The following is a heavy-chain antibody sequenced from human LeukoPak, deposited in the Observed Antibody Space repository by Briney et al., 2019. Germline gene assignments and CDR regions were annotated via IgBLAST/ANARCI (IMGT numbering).Heavy chain of an antibody. CDR1: GFTFSRSG. Sequence: GRSLRLSCAASGFTFSRSGMHWVRQAPGKGLEWVAVISYDGSNKYYADSVKGRFTISRDNSKNMVYLQMNSLRDEDTAVYYCAKDSLEIRGVIPDYWGQGTLVTVSS. CDR2: ISYDGSNK. CDR3: AKDSLEIRGVIPDY. J-gene: IGHJ4*02. V-gene: IGHV3-30*18. D-gene: IGHD3-10*01.